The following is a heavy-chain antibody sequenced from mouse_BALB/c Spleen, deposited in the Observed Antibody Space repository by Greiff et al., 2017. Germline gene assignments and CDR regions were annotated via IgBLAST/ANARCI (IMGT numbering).Heavy chain of an antibody. Sequence: LQQPGSELVRPGASVKLSCKASGYTFTSYWMHWVKQRHGQGLEWIGNIYPGSGSTNYDEKFKSKGTLTVDTSSSTAYMHLSSLTSEDSAVYYCTRRSYMYGNYGYFDVWGAGTTVTVSS. D-gene: IGHD2-10*02. J-gene: IGHJ1*01. V-gene: IGHV1S22*01. CDR2: IYPGSGST. CDR3: TRRSYMYGNYGYFDV. CDR1: GYTFTSYW.